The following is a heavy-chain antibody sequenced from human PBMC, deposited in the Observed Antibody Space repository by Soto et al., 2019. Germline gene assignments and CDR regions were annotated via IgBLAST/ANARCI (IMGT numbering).Heavy chain of an antibody. Sequence: SETLSLTCTVSGDSISTFYWCWIWQFPGKGLEWIGYVYYCGSTYYNPSLKSRATMSVETSKNQFSLKLTSVTAADTAVYYCARDIGSYAYAEGYWGQGIQVTVSS. CDR2: VYYCGST. J-gene: IGHJ4*02. CDR1: GDSISTFY. V-gene: IGHV4-59*04. D-gene: IGHD2-15*01. CDR3: ARDIGSYAYAEGY.